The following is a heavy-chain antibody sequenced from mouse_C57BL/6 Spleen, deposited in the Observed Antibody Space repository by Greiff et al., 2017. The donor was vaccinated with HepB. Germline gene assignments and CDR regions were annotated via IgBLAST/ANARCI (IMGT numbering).Heavy chain of an antibody. CDR3: AREGTTVVATAMDY. D-gene: IGHD1-1*01. CDR1: GYTFTSYW. Sequence: QVQLKQPGAELVRPGSSVKLSCKASGYTFTSYWMHWVKQRPIQGLEWIGNIDPSDSETHYNQKFKDKATLTVDKSSSTAYMQLSSLTSEDSAVYYCAREGTTVVATAMDYWGQGTSVTVSS. J-gene: IGHJ4*01. CDR2: IDPSDSET. V-gene: IGHV1-52*01.